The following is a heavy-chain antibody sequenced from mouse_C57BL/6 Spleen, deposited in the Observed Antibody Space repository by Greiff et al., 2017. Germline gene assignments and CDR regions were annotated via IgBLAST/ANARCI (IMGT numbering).Heavy chain of an antibody. CDR2: IDPENGDT. D-gene: IGHD1-1*01. CDR1: GFNIKDDY. CDR3: TTVVATSDY. J-gene: IGHJ2*01. Sequence: EVQLQQSGAELVRPGASVKLSCTASGFNIKDDYMHWVKQRPEQGLEWIGWIDPENGDTEYASKFQGKATITADTASNTAYLQLSSLTSEDTAVYYCTTVVATSDYWGQGTTLTVSS. V-gene: IGHV14-4*01.